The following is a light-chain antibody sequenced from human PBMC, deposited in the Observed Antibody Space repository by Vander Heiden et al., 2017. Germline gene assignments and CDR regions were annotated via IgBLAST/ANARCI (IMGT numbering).Light chain of an antibody. CDR3: QVWDSATDHHV. V-gene: IGLV3-21*02. J-gene: IGLJ1*01. CDR2: DDS. Sequence: YVLTQPPSVSVAPGQKAKITCGGHNIGTKSVHWYQQRPGQAPVLVVYDDSDRPSGIPERFSGSNSGSAATLTISGVEAGDEADYFCQVWDSATDHHVFATGTKVT. CDR1: NIGTKS.